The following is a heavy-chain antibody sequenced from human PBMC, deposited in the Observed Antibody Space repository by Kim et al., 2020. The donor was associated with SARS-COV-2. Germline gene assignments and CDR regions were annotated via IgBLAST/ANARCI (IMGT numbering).Heavy chain of an antibody. D-gene: IGHD5-12*01. CDR1: GFIFSDYY. J-gene: IGHJ2*01. CDR2: ISGGSTYT. V-gene: IGHV3-11*03. Sequence: GGSLRLSCVASGFIFSDYYMAWIRQAPGKGPEWVSCISGGSTYTNYADSVKGRFIVSRDDAKNSLYLQMDRVRADDTARYYCARMIVATNWYFDLWGRDTLVTVSS. CDR3: ARMIVATNWYFDL.